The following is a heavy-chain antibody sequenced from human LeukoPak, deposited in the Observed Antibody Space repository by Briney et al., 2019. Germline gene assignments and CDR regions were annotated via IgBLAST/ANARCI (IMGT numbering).Heavy chain of an antibody. CDR1: GGTFSSYA. CDR3: ARESHVTREDY. Sequence: SVKVSCKASGGTFSSYAISWVRQAPGQGLEWMGGIIPIFGTANYAQKFQGRVTMTTDTSTSTAYMELRSLRSDDTAVYYCARESHVTREDYWGQGTLVTVSS. D-gene: IGHD3-10*01. V-gene: IGHV1-69*05. J-gene: IGHJ4*02. CDR2: IIPIFGTA.